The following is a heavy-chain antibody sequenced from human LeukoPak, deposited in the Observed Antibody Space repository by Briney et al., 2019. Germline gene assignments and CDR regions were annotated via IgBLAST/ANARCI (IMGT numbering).Heavy chain of an antibody. V-gene: IGHV4-39*02. CDR2: IGGSNYYRGST. J-gene: IGHJ4*02. CDR3: ARETDWGDSSGGPLFDY. D-gene: IGHD6-19*01. CDR1: GASISSSAYY. Sequence: PSETLSLTCTVSGASISSSAYYWGWIRQPPGKGLEWIGSIGGSNYYRGSTYYNPSLKSRVTIHVDTSKDQFSLKLSSVTAADTAVYYCARETDWGDSSGGPLFDYWGQGTLVTVSS.